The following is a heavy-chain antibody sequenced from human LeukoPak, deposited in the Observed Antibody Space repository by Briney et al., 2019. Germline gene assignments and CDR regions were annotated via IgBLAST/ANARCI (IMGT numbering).Heavy chain of an antibody. J-gene: IGHJ4*02. CDR1: GGSFSGYY. CDR2: INHSGST. D-gene: IGHD3-16*01. CDR3: ARTPTHLYVWYRAYYFDY. Sequence: PSETLSLTCAVYGGSFSGYYWSWICQPPGKGLEWIGEINHSGSTNYNPSLKSRVTISVDTSKNQFSLKPSSVTAADTAVYYCARTPTHLYVWYRAYYFDYWGQGTLVTVSS. V-gene: IGHV4-34*01.